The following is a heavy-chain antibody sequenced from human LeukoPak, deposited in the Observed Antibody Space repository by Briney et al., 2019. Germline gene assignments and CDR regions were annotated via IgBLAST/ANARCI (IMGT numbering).Heavy chain of an antibody. CDR1: RYTFIDYY. D-gene: IGHD5-24*01. J-gene: IGHJ4*02. Sequence: GASVKVSCKASRYTFIDYYMQWVQQAPGKGLEWMGRVDPEDGETIYAEKFQGRVTITADTSTGTVYMELSSLRSEDTAVYYCAKDRSRDGYNSFDYWGQGTLVTVSS. V-gene: IGHV1-69-2*01. CDR3: AKDRSRDGYNSFDY. CDR2: VDPEDGET.